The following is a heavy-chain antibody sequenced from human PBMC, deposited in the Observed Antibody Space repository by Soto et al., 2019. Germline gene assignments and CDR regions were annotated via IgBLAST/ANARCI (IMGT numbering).Heavy chain of an antibody. CDR2: IKQDGSET. D-gene: IGHD6-6*01. CDR3: ARYAALGY. CDR1: GFTFSSDW. V-gene: IGHV3-7*01. Sequence: EVQLVESGGGLVQPGGSLRLSCAASGFTFSSDWMSWVRQAPGKGLEWVANIKQDGSETYYVDSVKGRFTISRDNAKNSPYLQMNSLRAEDTAVYYCARYAALGYWGQGTLVTVSS. J-gene: IGHJ4*02.